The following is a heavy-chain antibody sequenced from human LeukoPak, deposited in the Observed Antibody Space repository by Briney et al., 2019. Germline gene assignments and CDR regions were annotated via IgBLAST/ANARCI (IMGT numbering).Heavy chain of an antibody. CDR2: ISGSGGST. CDR1: GFTFSSYA. D-gene: IGHD3-10*01. V-gene: IGHV3-23*01. CDR3: AKHYYGSGSYWAGLDS. Sequence: PGGSLRLSCAASGFTFSSYAMSWVRQAPGKGLEWVSAISGSGGSTYYADSVKGRFTISRDNSKNTLYLQMNSLRAEDTAVYSCAKHYYGSGSYWAGLDSWGQGTLVTVSS. J-gene: IGHJ4*02.